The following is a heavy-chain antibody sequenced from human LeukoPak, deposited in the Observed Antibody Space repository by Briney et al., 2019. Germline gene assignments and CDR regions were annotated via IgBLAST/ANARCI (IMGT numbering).Heavy chain of an antibody. CDR1: GGSISSYY. J-gene: IGHJ4*02. D-gene: IGHD3-16*01. CDR3: ARRAINSVMFDY. Sequence: PSETLSLTCTVSGGSISSYYWSWIRQPAVKGLEWIGRIYTSGSTNYNPSLKSRVTMSVDTSKNQFSLKLSSATAADTAVYFCARRAINSVMFDYWGQGTLVTVSS. V-gene: IGHV4-4*07. CDR2: IYTSGST.